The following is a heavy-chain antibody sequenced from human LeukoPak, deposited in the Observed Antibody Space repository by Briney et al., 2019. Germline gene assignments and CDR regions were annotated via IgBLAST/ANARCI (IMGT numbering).Heavy chain of an antibody. Sequence: SETLSLTCTISGDSISSYYWSWIRQPPGKGPEWIGNIYYTGSTNYNPSLKSRVTISVDTSKNQFSLRLRSVTAADTAVYYCARDHVYSTSPGGLDAFDIWGQGTMVTVSS. V-gene: IGHV4-59*01. CDR1: GDSISSYY. J-gene: IGHJ3*02. CDR3: ARDHVYSTSPGGLDAFDI. D-gene: IGHD6-6*01. CDR2: IYYTGST.